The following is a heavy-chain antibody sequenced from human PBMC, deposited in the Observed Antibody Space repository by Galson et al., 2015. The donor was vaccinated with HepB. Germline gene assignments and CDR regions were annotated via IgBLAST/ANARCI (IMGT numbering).Heavy chain of an antibody. CDR2: IKSKTEGGTT. CDR1: GFTFSNAF. V-gene: IGHV3-15*01. Sequence: SLRLSCAASGFTFSNAFMSWVRQAPGKGLEWVGRIKSKTEGGTTDYAAPVKGRFSISRDDSKGTLYLQMNSLKTEDTAVYYCTTVTVTVQNYYYQCGMDLWGQGTTVTVSS. D-gene: IGHD4-17*01. CDR3: TTVTVTVQNYYYQCGMDL. J-gene: IGHJ6*02.